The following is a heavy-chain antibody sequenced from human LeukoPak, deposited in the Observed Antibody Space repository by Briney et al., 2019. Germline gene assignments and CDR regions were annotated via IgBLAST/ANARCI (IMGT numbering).Heavy chain of an antibody. CDR2: ISGSGGST. D-gene: IGHD3-22*01. Sequence: GGSLRLSCAASGFTFSSYAMSWVRRAPGKGLEWVSTISGSGGSTYYADSVKGRFTISRDSSKNTLYLQMNSLRAEDTAVYYCAKDRTYYYESRGYFDYWGQGTLVTVSS. J-gene: IGHJ4*02. CDR1: GFTFSSYA. CDR3: AKDRTYYYESRGYFDY. V-gene: IGHV3-23*01.